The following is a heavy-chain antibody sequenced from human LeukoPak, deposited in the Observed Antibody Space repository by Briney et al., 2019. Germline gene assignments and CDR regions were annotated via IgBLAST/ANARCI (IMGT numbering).Heavy chain of an antibody. CDR3: ARDMGYCSSTSCQNGMDV. CDR2: INAGNGNT. CDR1: GYTFTSYA. V-gene: IGHV1-3*01. Sequence: ASVKVSCKASGYTFTSYAMHWVRQAPGQRLEWMGWINAGNGNTKYSQKFQGRVTITRDTSASTAYMELSSLRSEDTAVYYCARDMGYCSSTSCQNGMDVWGKGTTVTVSS. D-gene: IGHD2-2*01. J-gene: IGHJ6*04.